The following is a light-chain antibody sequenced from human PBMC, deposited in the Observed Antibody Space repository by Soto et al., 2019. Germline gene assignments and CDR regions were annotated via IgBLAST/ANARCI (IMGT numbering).Light chain of an antibody. CDR1: SSDVGDNKY. CDR2: DVT. V-gene: IGLV2-14*01. Sequence: QSALTQPASVSGSPGQSNTISCTGTSSDVGDNKYVSWYQQHPGKAPKLMIYDVTHRPSGISNRFSGSKSGNTASLTISGLQAEDEADYFCSSYTSSSTLYVFGTGTKLTVL. J-gene: IGLJ1*01. CDR3: SSYTSSSTLYV.